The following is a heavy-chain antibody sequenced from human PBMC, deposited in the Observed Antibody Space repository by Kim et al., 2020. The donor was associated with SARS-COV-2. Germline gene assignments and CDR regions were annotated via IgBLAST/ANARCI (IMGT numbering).Heavy chain of an antibody. V-gene: IGHV3-66*02. CDR2: IYSGGST. CDR1: GFTVSSNY. CDR3: ASVLLWFGELFWGDRVEAVDN. J-gene: IGHJ3*02. D-gene: IGHD3-10*01. Sequence: GGSLRLSCAASGFTVSSNYMSWVRQAPGKGLEWVSVIYSGGSTYYADSVKGRFTISRDNSKNTLYLQMNSLRAEDTAVYYCASVLLWFGELFWGDRVEAVDNWGQETMVTVSS.